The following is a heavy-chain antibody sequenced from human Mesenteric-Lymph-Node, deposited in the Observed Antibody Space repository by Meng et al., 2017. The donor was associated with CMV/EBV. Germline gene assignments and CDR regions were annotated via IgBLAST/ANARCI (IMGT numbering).Heavy chain of an antibody. V-gene: IGHV3-23*01. CDR1: GLIFGDYG. J-gene: IGHJ6*02. D-gene: IGHD3-3*01. CDR2: ISNTGTST. Sequence: GESLKISCTTSGLIFGDYGVTWVRQAPGKGLEWVSAISNTGTSTYYADSVKGRFTISRDTSKNTVYLHMNSLRAEDTAAYYCARDLKSSRLRFLEGASPLGGMDVWGQGTTVTVSS. CDR3: ARDLKSSRLRFLEGASPLGGMDV.